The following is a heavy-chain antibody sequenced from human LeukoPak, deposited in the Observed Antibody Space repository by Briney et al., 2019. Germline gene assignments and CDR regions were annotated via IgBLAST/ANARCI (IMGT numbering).Heavy chain of an antibody. CDR3: ARDQGGSYSGVSFDY. CDR2: INPSRGST. D-gene: IGHD1-26*01. J-gene: IGHJ4*02. CDR1: GYTFTSYY. V-gene: IGHV1-46*01. Sequence: ASVKVSCKASGYTFTSYYMHWVRQAPGQWLEWIGIINPSRGSTSYEKKFQSRVTMTRVKSTNHVYMELSSLRSEDTAVYYCARDQGGSYSGVSFDYWGQGTLVTVSS.